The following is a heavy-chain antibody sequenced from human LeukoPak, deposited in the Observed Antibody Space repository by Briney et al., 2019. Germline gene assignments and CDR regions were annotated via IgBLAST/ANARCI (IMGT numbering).Heavy chain of an antibody. J-gene: IGHJ4*02. D-gene: IGHD3-10*01. Sequence: PGGSLRLSCAASGFTFSSYAMSWVRQAPGKGLEWVSVIYSGGSTYYADSVKGRFTISRDNSKNTLYLQMNSLKTEDTAVYYCARDFGLNWGQGTLVTVSS. CDR2: IYSGGST. CDR1: GFTFSSYA. CDR3: ARDFGLN. V-gene: IGHV3-66*01.